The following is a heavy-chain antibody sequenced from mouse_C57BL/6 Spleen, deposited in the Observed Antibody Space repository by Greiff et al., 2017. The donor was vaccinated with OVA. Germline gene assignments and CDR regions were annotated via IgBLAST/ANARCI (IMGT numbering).Heavy chain of an antibody. CDR3: ARGRLFAY. V-gene: IGHV5-17*01. J-gene: IGHJ3*01. CDR2: ISSGSSTI. CDR1: GFTFSDYG. Sequence: VQLKESGGGLVKPGGSLKLSCAASGFTFSDYGMHWVRQAPEKGLEWVAYISSGSSTIYYADTVKGRFTISRDNAKNTLFLQMTSLRSEDTAMYYCARGRLFAYWGQGTLVTVSA.